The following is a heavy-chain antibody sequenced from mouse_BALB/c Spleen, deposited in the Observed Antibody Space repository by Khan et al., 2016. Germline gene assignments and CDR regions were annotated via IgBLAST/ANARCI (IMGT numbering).Heavy chain of an antibody. CDR3: ARVRYYGSRGYFDV. CDR2: ISYSGST. V-gene: IGHV3-2*02. D-gene: IGHD1-1*01. Sequence: VQLQQSGPGLVKPSQSLSLTCTVTGYSITSDYAWNWIRQFPGNKLEWMGYISYSGSTSYNPSLKSRISITRDTSKNQFFLQLNSVTTEDTATYYCARVRYYGSRGYFDVWGAGTSVTVSS. J-gene: IGHJ1*01. CDR1: GYSITSDYA.